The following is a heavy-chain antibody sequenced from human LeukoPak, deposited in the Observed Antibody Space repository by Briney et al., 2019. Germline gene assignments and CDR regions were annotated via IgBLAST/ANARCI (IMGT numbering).Heavy chain of an antibody. Sequence: SETLSLTCTVSGGSISSYYWSWIRQPAGKGLEWIGRIYTSGSTNYNPSLKSRVTMSVDTSKNQFSLKLSSVTAADTAVYYCARGQGSLYYDSSSYYGGGFDYWGQGTLVTVSS. CDR3: ARGQGSLYYDSSSYYGGGFDY. J-gene: IGHJ4*02. CDR2: IYTSGST. CDR1: GGSISSYY. D-gene: IGHD3-22*01. V-gene: IGHV4-4*07.